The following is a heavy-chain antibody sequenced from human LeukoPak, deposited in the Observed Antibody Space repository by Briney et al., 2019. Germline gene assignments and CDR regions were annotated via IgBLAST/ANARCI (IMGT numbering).Heavy chain of an antibody. CDR2: ISGSGGST. D-gene: IGHD3-10*02. CDR3: AKDIRVRSEQPGAFDI. Sequence: SGGSLRLSCAASGFTFSSYAMSWVRQAPGKGLEWVSAISGSGGSTYCADSVKGRFTISRDNSKNTLYLQMNSLRAEDTAVYYCAKDIRVRSEQPGAFDIWGQGTMVTVSS. CDR1: GFTFSSYA. V-gene: IGHV3-23*01. J-gene: IGHJ3*02.